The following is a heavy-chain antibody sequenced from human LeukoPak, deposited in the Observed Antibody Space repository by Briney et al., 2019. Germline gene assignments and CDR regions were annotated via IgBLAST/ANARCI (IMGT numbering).Heavy chain of an antibody. CDR2: ISGSGGST. CDR1: GFTFSSYA. V-gene: IGHV3-23*01. J-gene: IGHJ4*02. CDR3: AKGATIRRVEYYFDY. Sequence: GGSLRLSCAASGFTFSSYAMSWVRQAPGKGLEWVSAISGSGGSTYYADSVKGRFTISRDNSKNTLYLQMNSLRAEDTAAYYCAKGATIRRVEYYFDYWGQGTLVTVSS. D-gene: IGHD5-12*01.